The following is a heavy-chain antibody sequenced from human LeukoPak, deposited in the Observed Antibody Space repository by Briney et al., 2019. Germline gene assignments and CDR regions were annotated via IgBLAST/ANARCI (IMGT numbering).Heavy chain of an antibody. CDR3: AKGNEYSSSSGVDY. CDR1: GFTFSNYA. Sequence: GGSLRLSCAASGFTFSNYAMSWVRQAPGKGLEWVSGINVSGGSTFYADSVRGRFTISRDNSKNTLYLQMNSLRAEDTAVYYCAKGNEYSSSSGVDYWGQGTLVTVSS. J-gene: IGHJ4*02. CDR2: INVSGGST. D-gene: IGHD6-6*01. V-gene: IGHV3-23*01.